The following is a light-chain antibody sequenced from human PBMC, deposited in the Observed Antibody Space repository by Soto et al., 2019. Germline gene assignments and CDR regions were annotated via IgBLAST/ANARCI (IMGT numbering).Light chain of an antibody. CDR1: HSVSSSF. Sequence: EIVLTQSPGTMSLSPGERATLFCRASHSVSSSFLAWHQQKPGQAPRLLIYGASNRATGIPDRFSGSGSGTDFTLTISSLQAEDVAVYYCQQYYSTPLTFGGGTKVDIK. J-gene: IGKJ4*01. CDR3: QQYYSTPLT. V-gene: IGKV3-20*01. CDR2: GAS.